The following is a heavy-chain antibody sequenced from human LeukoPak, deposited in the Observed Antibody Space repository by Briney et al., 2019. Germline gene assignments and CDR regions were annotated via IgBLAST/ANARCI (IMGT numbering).Heavy chain of an antibody. V-gene: IGHV1-69*04. Sequence: SVKVSCKASGGTFSSYAISWVRQAPGQGLEWMGRIIPILGIANYAQKFQGRVTITADKSTSTAYMELSSLRSEDTAVYYCASTTSGYSSSWHLDPGGQETLVTVS. CDR2: IIPILGIA. CDR3: ASTTSGYSSSWHLDP. J-gene: IGHJ5*02. CDR1: GGTFSSYA. D-gene: IGHD6-13*01.